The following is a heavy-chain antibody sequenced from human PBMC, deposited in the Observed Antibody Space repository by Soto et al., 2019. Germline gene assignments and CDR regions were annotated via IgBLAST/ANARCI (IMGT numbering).Heavy chain of an antibody. CDR2: IKGDGSET. CDR1: GCTFSSYW. J-gene: IGHJ4*02. CDR3: ASSLL. V-gene: IGHV3-7*01. Sequence: EVQMVESGGGLVQPGGSLRLSCAASGCTFSSYWMYWVRHAPGKGLEWVAKIKGDGSETNYVDSVKGRFTISRDNAENSLYLQMTSLIVEDTAVYFCASSLLRGQGTLVTVSS.